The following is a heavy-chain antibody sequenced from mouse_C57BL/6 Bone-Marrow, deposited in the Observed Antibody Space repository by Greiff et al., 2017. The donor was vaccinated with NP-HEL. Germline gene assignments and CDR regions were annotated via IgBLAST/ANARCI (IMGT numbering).Heavy chain of an antibody. CDR3: ARSEYSNYLYYFDY. D-gene: IGHD2-5*01. J-gene: IGHJ2*01. CDR2: IYPGGGYT. Sequence: QVQLKQSGAELVRPGTSVKMSCKASGYTFTNYWIGWAKQRPGHGLEWIGDIYPGGGYTNYNEKFKGKATLTADKSSSTAYMQFSSLTSDDSAIYYCARSEYSNYLYYFDYWGQGTTLTVSS. CDR1: GYTFTNYW. V-gene: IGHV1-63*01.